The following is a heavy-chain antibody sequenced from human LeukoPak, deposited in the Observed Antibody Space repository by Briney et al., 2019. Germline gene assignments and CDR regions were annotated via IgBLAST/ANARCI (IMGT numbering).Heavy chain of an antibody. D-gene: IGHD3-9*01. J-gene: IGHJ4*02. CDR3: ARGHDILTGYYYYFDY. Sequence: GGSLRLSCAASGFTFSSYEMNWVRQAPGKGLEWVSHISSSGSTIYYADSVKGRFTISRDNAKNSLYLQMNSLRAEDTAVYYCARGHDILTGYYYYFDYWGQGTLVTVSS. CDR1: GFTFSSYE. CDR2: ISSSGSTI. V-gene: IGHV3-48*03.